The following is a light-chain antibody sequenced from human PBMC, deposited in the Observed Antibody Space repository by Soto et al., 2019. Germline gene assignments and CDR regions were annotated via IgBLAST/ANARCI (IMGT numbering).Light chain of an antibody. J-gene: IGKJ5*01. CDR1: QSVSSN. V-gene: IGKV3-15*01. CDR2: GAS. CDR3: QQYNNWPPIT. Sequence: IVMTRSRATLSVSPGERPYISYRASQSVSSNLAWYQQKPGQAPRLLXYGASTRATGIPARFSGSGSGTEVTLTISSLQSEDFAVYYCQQYNNWPPITFGQGTRLEIK.